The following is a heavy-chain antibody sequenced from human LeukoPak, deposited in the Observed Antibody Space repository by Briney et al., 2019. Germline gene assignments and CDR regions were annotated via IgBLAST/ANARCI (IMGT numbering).Heavy chain of an antibody. CDR1: GGSFSGYY. Sequence: SETLSLTCAVYGGSFSGYYWSWIRQPPGKGLEWIGEINHSGSTNYNPSPKSRVTISVDTSKNQFSLKLSSVTAADTAVYYCAGMLGESNWFDPWGQGTLVTVSS. CDR3: AGMLGESNWFDP. D-gene: IGHD2-8*01. CDR2: INHSGST. V-gene: IGHV4-34*01. J-gene: IGHJ5*02.